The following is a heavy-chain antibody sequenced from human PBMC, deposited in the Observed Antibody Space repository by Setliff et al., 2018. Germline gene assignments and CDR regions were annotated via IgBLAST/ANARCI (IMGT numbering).Heavy chain of an antibody. V-gene: IGHV4-59*01. D-gene: IGHD3-10*01. CDR2: IYYSGST. J-gene: IGHJ4*02. CDR1: GDSMSFSY. CDR3: AKGRGEMDS. Sequence: SETLSLTCSVSGDSMSFSYWSWIRQPPGKGLEWIGYIYYSGSTDSHPSLKNRVSISIDTSKNQFSLNVRSVTAADTAIYYCAKGRGEMDSWGQGIQVTVSS.